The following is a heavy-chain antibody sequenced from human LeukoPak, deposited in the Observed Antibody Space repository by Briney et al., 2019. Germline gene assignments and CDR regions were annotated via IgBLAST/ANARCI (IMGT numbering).Heavy chain of an antibody. D-gene: IGHD3-10*01. J-gene: IGHJ6*03. V-gene: IGHV4-34*01. CDR1: GGSFSGYY. Sequence: SETLSLTCAVYGGSFSGYYWSWIRQPPGKGLEWIGEINHSGSTNYNPSLKSRVTISVDTSKNQFSLKLSSVTAADTAVYYCARGFTGSYYYYYYMDVWGKGTTVTVSS. CDR2: INHSGST. CDR3: ARGFTGSYYYYYYMDV.